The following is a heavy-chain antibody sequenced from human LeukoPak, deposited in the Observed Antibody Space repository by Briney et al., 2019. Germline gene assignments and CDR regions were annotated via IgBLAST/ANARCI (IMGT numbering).Heavy chain of an antibody. J-gene: IGHJ4*02. V-gene: IGHV3-74*01. CDR3: ASPGIQLWSPDY. Sequence: GGSLRLSCAASGFAFSSYWMHWVHQAPGKGLVWVSRINTDGSSTSYADSVKGRFTISRDNAKNTLYLQMNSLRAEDTAVYYCASPGIQLWSPDYWGQETLVTVSS. CDR2: INTDGSST. D-gene: IGHD5-18*01. CDR1: GFAFSSYW.